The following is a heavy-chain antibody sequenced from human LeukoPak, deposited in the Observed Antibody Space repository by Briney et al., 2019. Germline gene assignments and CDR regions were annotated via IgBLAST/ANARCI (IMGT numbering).Heavy chain of an antibody. D-gene: IGHD6-13*01. CDR3: ARALWGFQLVFDY. Sequence: PSQTLSLTCTVSGDSISSGSYYWSWIRQPAGKGLEWIGRTYTSGSTNYNPSLKSRVTISADTSNNQFSLKLTSVTATDTAVYYCARALWGFQLVFDYWGQGILVTVSS. V-gene: IGHV4-61*02. CDR2: TYTSGST. CDR1: GDSISSGSYY. J-gene: IGHJ4*02.